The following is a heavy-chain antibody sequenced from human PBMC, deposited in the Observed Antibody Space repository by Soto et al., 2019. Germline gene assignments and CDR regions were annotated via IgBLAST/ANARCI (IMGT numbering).Heavy chain of an antibody. CDR1: GGSISSSSYY. J-gene: IGHJ4*02. V-gene: IGHV4-39*01. CDR2: IYYSGST. Sequence: QLQLQESGPGLVKPSETLSLTCTVSGGSISSSSYYWGWIRQPPGKGLEWIGSIYYSGSTYYNPSLKSRVTISVDTSKNQFSLKLSSVTAADTAVYYCASAWGDYRKVFDYWGQGTLVTVSS. CDR3: ASAWGDYRKVFDY. D-gene: IGHD4-17*01.